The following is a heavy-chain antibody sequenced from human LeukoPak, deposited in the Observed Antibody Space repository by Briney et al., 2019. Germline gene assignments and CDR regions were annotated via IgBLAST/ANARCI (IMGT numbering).Heavy chain of an antibody. CDR1: GYTFTSYY. J-gene: IGHJ4*02. Sequence: GASVKVSCKASGYTFTSYYIHWVRQAPGQGLEWMGWINPKSGGTHFSQSFQGRVTMTRDTSISTAYMELSWLRSDDTAVYYCAKFPAGGVVIRDYYFDYWGQGTLVTVSS. CDR2: INPKSGGT. CDR3: AKFPAGGVVIRDYYFDY. D-gene: IGHD3-3*01. V-gene: IGHV1-2*02.